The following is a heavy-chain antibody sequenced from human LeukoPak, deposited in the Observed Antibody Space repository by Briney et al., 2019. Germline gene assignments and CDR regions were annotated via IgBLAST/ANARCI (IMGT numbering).Heavy chain of an antibody. D-gene: IGHD3-3*01. V-gene: IGHV3-23*01. CDR3: ARMRRTRHRSDFWSGRETRPFDY. CDR2: ISGSGGST. J-gene: IGHJ4*02. CDR1: GFTFSSYG. Sequence: GGSLRLSCAASGFTFSSYGMSWVRQAPGKGLECVSSISGSGGSTNHADSVKGRFTISRDNSKNTLYLQMNSLRAEDTAVYYCARMRRTRHRSDFWSGRETRPFDYWGQGTLVTVSS.